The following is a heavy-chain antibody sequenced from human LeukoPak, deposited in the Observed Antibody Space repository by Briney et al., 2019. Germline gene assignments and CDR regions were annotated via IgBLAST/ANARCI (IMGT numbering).Heavy chain of an antibody. CDR3: AKDLRRPMPWEDMVRGVICLDY. CDR1: GDTFSKYA. V-gene: IGHV1-69*04. Sequence: GASVKVSCKPSGDTFSKYAISWVRQAPGQGLEWMGRTIPILGIANYAQKFQGRVTITADRSTGTVYMEVSSLRSEDTAVYYCAKDLRRPMPWEDMVRGVICLDYWGQGTLVTVSS. CDR2: TIPILGIA. D-gene: IGHD3-10*01. J-gene: IGHJ4*02.